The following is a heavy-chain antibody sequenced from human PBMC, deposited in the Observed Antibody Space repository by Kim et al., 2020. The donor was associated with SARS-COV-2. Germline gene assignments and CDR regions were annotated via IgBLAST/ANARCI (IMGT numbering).Heavy chain of an antibody. D-gene: IGHD2-15*01. Sequence: GGSLRLSCAASGFTFSSYAMHWVRQAPGKGLEWVAVISYDGSNKYYADSVKGRFTISRDNSKNTLYLQMNSMRAEDTAVYYCARDRRVVVAATPPYYYYGMDVWGQGTTVTVSS. CDR3: ARDRRVVVAATPPYYYYGMDV. J-gene: IGHJ6*02. V-gene: IGHV3-30*04. CDR1: GFTFSSYA. CDR2: ISYDGSNK.